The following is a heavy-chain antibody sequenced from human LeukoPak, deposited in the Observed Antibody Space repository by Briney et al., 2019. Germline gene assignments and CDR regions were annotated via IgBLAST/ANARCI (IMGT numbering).Heavy chain of an antibody. CDR2: ISGSGCST. Sequence: PGWSLRLSCAASGFTFNSYAMSWVRQAPGKGLEGVSAISGSGCSTYYADSVKGRFTISRDNSKNTLYLQMNSLRAEDTAVYYCAKDRRIAVAGTTFDYWGQGTLVTVPS. V-gene: IGHV3-23*01. CDR3: AKDRRIAVAGTTFDY. J-gene: IGHJ4*02. CDR1: GFTFNSYA. D-gene: IGHD6-19*01.